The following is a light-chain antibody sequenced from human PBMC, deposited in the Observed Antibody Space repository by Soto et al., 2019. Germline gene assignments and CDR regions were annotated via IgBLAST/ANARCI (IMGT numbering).Light chain of an antibody. J-gene: IGKJ1*01. CDR3: QQYGMSPWT. CDR1: QSVSSSY. V-gene: IGKV3-20*01. CDR2: GAS. Sequence: EIVFTQSPGTLSLSPGERARLSCRASQSVSSSYLAWYQQKPGQAPRLLIYGASSRATGIPDRFSGSGSGTDFTLTISRVEPEDFAVYYCQQYGMSPWTFGQGTKVDI.